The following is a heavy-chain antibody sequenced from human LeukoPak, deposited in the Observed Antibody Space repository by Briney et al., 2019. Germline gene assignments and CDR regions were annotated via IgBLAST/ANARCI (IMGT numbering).Heavy chain of an antibody. J-gene: IGHJ4*02. D-gene: IGHD3-10*01. V-gene: IGHV3-23*01. Sequence: GGSLRLSCAASGFTFSTYAMSWVRQAPGRGLEWVSSISGSGGTTYYADSVEGRFTISRDNSKNTVYLQMNSLRAEDTAVYYCAQDFGWYWGQGTLVTVSS. CDR3: AQDFGWY. CDR2: ISGSGGTT. CDR1: GFTFSTYA.